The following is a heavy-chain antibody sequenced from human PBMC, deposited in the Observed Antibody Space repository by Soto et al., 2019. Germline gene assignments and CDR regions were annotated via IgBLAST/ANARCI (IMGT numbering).Heavy chain of an antibody. V-gene: IGHV3-30-3*01. Sequence: QVQLVESGGGVVQPGRSLRLSCAASGFTFSSYAMHWVRQAPGKGLEWVAVISYDGSNKYYADSVKGRFTISRDNSKNTLYLQMNSLRAENTAVYYGARGHWSEVDYWGQGTLVTVSS. D-gene: IGHD3-3*01. CDR1: GFTFSSYA. J-gene: IGHJ4*02. CDR2: ISYDGSNK. CDR3: ARGHWSEVDY.